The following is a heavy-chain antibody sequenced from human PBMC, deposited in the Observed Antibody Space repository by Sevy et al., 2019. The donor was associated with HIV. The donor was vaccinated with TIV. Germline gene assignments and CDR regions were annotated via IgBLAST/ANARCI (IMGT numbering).Heavy chain of an antibody. J-gene: IGHJ1*01. CDR1: GFTFSAFS. V-gene: IGHV3-30-3*01. CDR3: ALERLSSDVAEYFQN. Sequence: GGSLRLSCAASGFTFSAFSMHWVRQAPGKGLEWVATVSYDGSDDYYADSVKGRFTISRYNSKNSLYLHMNSLRGEDTAVYYCALERLSSDVAEYFQNWGQGTPVTVSS. CDR2: VSYDGSDD. D-gene: IGHD1-1*01.